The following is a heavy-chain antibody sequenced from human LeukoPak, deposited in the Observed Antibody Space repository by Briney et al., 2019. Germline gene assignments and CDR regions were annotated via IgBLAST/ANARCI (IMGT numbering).Heavy chain of an antibody. V-gene: IGHV3-30*18. D-gene: IGHD4-23*01. CDR1: GFSFSSYG. J-gene: IGHJ4*02. CDR2: IPYDGSNT. CDR3: AKNTKPTLVTPDF. Sequence: GGSLRLSCAASGFSFSSYGMHWVRQAPGKGLEWVAVIPYDGSNTYYADSVKGRFTISRDNSKNTLYLQMNSLRVEDSAVYYCAKNTKPTLVTPDFWGQGTLVTVSS.